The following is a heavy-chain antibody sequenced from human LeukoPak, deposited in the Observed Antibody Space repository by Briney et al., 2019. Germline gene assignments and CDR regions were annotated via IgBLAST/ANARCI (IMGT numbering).Heavy chain of an antibody. CDR3: ARDWYGSGSLDAFDI. Sequence: SKTLSLTCTVSGGSISSYYWSWIRQPAGKGLEWIGHIYTSESTNYNPSLKSRVTMSVDTSKNQFSLKLSSVTAADTAVYYCARDWYGSGSLDAFDIWGQGTMVTVSS. D-gene: IGHD3-10*01. V-gene: IGHV4-4*07. CDR1: GGSISSYY. CDR2: IYTSEST. J-gene: IGHJ3*02.